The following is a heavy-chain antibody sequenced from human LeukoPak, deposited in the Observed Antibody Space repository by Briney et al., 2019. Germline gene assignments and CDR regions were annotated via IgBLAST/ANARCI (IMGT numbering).Heavy chain of an antibody. CDR1: GGSISSSSYY. D-gene: IGHD3-16*02. CDR3: ARQYDYVWGSYRYAYYYYMDV. J-gene: IGHJ6*03. V-gene: IGHV4-39*01. Sequence: SETLSLTCTVSGGSISSSSYYWGWIRQPPGKGLEWIGGIYYSGSTYYNPSLKSRVTISVHTSKSQYSLKLSSVTAADTAVYYCARQYDYVWGSYRYAYYYYMDVWGKGTTVTVSS. CDR2: IYYSGST.